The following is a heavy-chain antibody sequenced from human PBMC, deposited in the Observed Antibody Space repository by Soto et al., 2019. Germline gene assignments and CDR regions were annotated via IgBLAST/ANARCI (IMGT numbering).Heavy chain of an antibody. CDR2: IIPILGIA. V-gene: IGHV1-69*02. J-gene: IGHJ6*03. D-gene: IGHD2-15*01. CDR1: GGTFSSYT. Sequence: SVKVSCKASGGTFSSYTISWVRQAPGQGLEWMGRIIPILGIANYAQKFQGRVTITADKSTSTAYMELSSLRSEDTAVYYCARSCSGGSCYSPPGYYYYYCMDVWGKGTTVTVSS. CDR3: ARSCSGGSCYSPPGYYYYYCMDV.